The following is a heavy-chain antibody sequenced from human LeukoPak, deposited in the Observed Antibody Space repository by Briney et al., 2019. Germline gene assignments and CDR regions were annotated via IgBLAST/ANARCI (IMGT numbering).Heavy chain of an antibody. Sequence: SETLSLTCTVSGGSISSGDYYWSWIRQPPGKGLEWIGYIYYSGSTYYNPSLKSRVTISVDTSKNQFSLKLSSVTAADTAVYFCAREPLGLPYYYDSNLWGQGTLVTVSS. CDR2: IYYSGST. J-gene: IGHJ5*02. CDR3: AREPLGLPYYYDSNL. D-gene: IGHD3-22*01. CDR1: GGSISSGDYY. V-gene: IGHV4-30-4*01.